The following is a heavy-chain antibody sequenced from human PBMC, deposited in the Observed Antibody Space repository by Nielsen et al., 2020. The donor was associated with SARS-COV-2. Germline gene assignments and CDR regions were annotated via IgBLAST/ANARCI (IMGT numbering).Heavy chain of an antibody. CDR2: IYYSGST. J-gene: IGHJ4*02. V-gene: IGHV4-30-4*07. Sequence: SQTLSLTCAVSGGSISSGGYSWSWIRQPPGKGLEWIGYIYYSGSTYYNPSLKSRVTISVDTSKNQFSLKLSSVTAADTAVYYCARVDSGSYNVYMIYWGQGTLVTVSS. CDR3: ARVDSGSYNVYMIY. D-gene: IGHD1-26*01. CDR1: GGSISSGGYS.